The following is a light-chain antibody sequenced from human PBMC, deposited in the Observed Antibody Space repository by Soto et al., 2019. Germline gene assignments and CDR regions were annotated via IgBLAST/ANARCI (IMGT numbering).Light chain of an antibody. V-gene: IGLV1-40*01. CDR3: QSYDSSLSHYV. CDR2: GNT. Sequence: SVLTQPPSVSGAPGQRVTISCTGSSSNIGAGYDVHWYQQRPTTAPKLLIYGNTNRPSGVPDRFSGSKSGTSASLAITGLQAEDEADYYCQSYDSSLSHYVFGTGTKVTVL. CDR1: SSNIGAGYD. J-gene: IGLJ1*01.